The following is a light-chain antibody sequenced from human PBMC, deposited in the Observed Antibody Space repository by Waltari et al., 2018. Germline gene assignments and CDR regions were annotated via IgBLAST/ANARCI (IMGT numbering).Light chain of an antibody. J-gene: IGKJ4*01. V-gene: IGKV3-11*01. CDR1: QSVNWY. Sequence: EIVLTQSPATLSLSPGERATLSCRASQSVNWYLAWYQQRPGQAPRLLIYDTSNRATGIPARFSGSGSETDFTLTISSLEPEDSAVYYYQQRRNWPLTFGGGNKVEIK. CDR2: DTS. CDR3: QQRRNWPLT.